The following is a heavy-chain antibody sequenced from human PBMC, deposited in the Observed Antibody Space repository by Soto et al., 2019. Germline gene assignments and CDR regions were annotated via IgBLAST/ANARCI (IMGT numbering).Heavy chain of an antibody. V-gene: IGHV1-18*04. CDR3: ARAPVSSGWPSYYYYGMDV. D-gene: IGHD6-19*01. Sequence: QVQLVQSGAEVKKPGASVKVSCKASGYTFTSYGISWVRQAPGQGLEWMGWITAYNGNTNYAQKLQGRVTMTTDTSTSTAYMELRSLRSDDTAVYYCARAPVSSGWPSYYYYGMDVWGQGTTVTVSS. CDR2: ITAYNGNT. CDR1: GYTFTSYG. J-gene: IGHJ6*02.